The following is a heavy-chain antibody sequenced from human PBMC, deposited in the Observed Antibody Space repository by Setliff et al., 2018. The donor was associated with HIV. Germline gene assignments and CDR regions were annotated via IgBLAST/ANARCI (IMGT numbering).Heavy chain of an antibody. CDR3: SRGGPPRVATLYWFDP. CDR1: GYTFINYG. V-gene: IGHV1-18*04. D-gene: IGHD2-15*01. Sequence: ASVKVSCKASGYTFINYGINWLRQAPGQGLEWMGWINTYNGNTKYGQKFQGSVTMTPDTSTSTVYMELRSLTSDDTALSYCSRGGPPRVATLYWFDPWGQGTLVTVSS. J-gene: IGHJ5*02. CDR2: INTYNGNT.